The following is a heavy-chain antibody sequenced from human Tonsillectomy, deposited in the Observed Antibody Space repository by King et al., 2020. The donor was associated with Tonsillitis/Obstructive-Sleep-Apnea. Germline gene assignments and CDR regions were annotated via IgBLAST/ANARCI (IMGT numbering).Heavy chain of an antibody. CDR1: SGSISSGGYS. J-gene: IGHJ4*02. D-gene: IGHD2-15*01. CDR2: IYHSGST. V-gene: IGHV4-30-2*01. CDR3: ASSLGYCSGGSCYSDYFDY. Sequence: QLQESGSGLVKPSQTLSLTCAVSSGSISSGGYSWSWIRQPPGKGLEWIGYIYHSGSTYYNPSLKSRVTISVDRSKNHFSLKLNSVTAADTAVYYCASSLGYCSGGSCYSDYFDYWGQGTLVTVSS.